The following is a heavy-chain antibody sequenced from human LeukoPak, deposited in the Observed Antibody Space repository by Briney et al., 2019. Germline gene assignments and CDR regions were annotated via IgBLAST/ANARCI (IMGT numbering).Heavy chain of an antibody. V-gene: IGHV3-23*01. CDR2: ISGSGGST. J-gene: IGHJ4*02. CDR1: GFTFSSYV. D-gene: IGHD1-1*01. Sequence: GGSLRLSCAASGFTFSSYVMSWVRQAPGKGLEWVSAISGSGGSTYYADSVKGRFTISRDNSKNTLYLQMNSLGADDTAVYYCAKGNWRYFDYWGQGTLVTVSS. CDR3: AKGNWRYFDY.